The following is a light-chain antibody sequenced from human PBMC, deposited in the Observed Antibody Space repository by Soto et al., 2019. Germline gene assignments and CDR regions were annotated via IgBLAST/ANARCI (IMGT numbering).Light chain of an antibody. J-gene: IGKJ4*01. V-gene: IGKV1-27*01. CDR3: QKYNSAPRT. CDR2: AAS. Sequence: DIQMTQSPYCLSASVGDRVTITYQTRQGSSNYLAWYQQKPGKVPKLLIYAASTMQSGVPSRFSGSGSGTDFTLTISSLQPEDVATYYCQKYNSAPRTFGGGTKVDIK. CDR1: QGSSNY.